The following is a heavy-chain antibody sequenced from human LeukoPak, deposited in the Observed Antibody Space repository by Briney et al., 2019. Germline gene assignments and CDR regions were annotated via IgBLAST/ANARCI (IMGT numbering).Heavy chain of an antibody. CDR2: VYATGTT. V-gene: IGHV4-59*01. CDR3: ARVGSGGAWFDF. J-gene: IGHJ4*02. Sequence: PSETLSLTCTVSGGSISSYYWSWIRQPPGKGQEWIAYVYATGTTNYNPSLKTRATISIDTSKNQLSLTLTSLPATDTAVYYCARVGSGGAWFDFWGEGALVSISS. CDR1: GGSISSYY. D-gene: IGHD6-19*01.